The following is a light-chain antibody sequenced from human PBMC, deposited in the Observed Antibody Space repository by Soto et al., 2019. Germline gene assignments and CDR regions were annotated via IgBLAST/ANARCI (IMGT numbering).Light chain of an antibody. CDR2: DAS. Sequence: DIVLTQSPGTLSLSPGARAPLSCRASQSVSSNLAWYQQKPGQAPRLLIYDASNRATGIPARFSGSGSGTDFTLTISSLGPEDFAVYYCQQRSNWPLTFGQGTKVDIK. CDR3: QQRSNWPLT. CDR1: QSVSSN. V-gene: IGKV3-11*01. J-gene: IGKJ1*01.